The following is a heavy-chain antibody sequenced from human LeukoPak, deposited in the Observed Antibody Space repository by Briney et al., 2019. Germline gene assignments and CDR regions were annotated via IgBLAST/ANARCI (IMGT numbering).Heavy chain of an antibody. CDR2: IDNDGSDT. CDR3: ARGGFHHGFDI. J-gene: IGHJ3*02. V-gene: IGHV3-74*01. D-gene: IGHD1-14*01. Sequence: GGSLRLSCAASGFTFDEYAILWVRQAPGKGLAWVSRIDNDGSDTIFADSVKGRFTLSRDNAKNTVYLQMNSLRAEDTAVYYCARGGFHHGFDIWGQGTMVTVS. CDR1: GFTFDEYA.